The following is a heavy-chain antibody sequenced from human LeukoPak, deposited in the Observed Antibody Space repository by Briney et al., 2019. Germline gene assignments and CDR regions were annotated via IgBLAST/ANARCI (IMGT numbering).Heavy chain of an antibody. J-gene: IGHJ3*02. V-gene: IGHV3-23*01. Sequence: GGSLRLSCAASGFTFSSYAMSWVRQAPGKGLEWVSAISGRGLSTYYADSVKGRFTISRDNSKNTLYLQINSLGAEDTAIYYCAKENFGDYGAFDIWGPGTMVTVSS. CDR1: GFTFSSYA. CDR2: ISGRGLST. D-gene: IGHD4-17*01. CDR3: AKENFGDYGAFDI.